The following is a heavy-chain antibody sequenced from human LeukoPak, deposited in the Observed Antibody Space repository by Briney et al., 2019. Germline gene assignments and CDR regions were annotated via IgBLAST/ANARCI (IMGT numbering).Heavy chain of an antibody. Sequence: ASVKVSCKASGYTFTGYDINWVRQATGQGLEWMGWMNPNSGNTGYAQKFQGRVTMTRNTSISTAYMELSSLRSEDTAVYYCARGRGDYDSSGYFRDGAFDIWGQGTMLTVSS. CDR1: GYTFTGYD. CDR2: MNPNSGNT. J-gene: IGHJ3*02. D-gene: IGHD3-22*01. V-gene: IGHV1-8*01. CDR3: ARGRGDYDSSGYFRDGAFDI.